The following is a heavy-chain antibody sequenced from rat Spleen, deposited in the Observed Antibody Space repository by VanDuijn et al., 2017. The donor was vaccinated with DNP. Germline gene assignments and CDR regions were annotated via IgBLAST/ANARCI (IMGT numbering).Heavy chain of an antibody. Sequence: EVQLQESGPGLVKPSQSLSLTCSVTGSSITSNYWGWIREFPGNKMQYIGHISYSGTTNYNPSLKSRIPITRDTSKNQFFLHLHSVTTEDTATFYCARWRIGPHYFDYWGQGVMVTVSS. J-gene: IGHJ2*01. CDR1: GSSITSNY. D-gene: IGHD1-11*01. V-gene: IGHV3-1*01. CDR3: ARWRIGPHYFDY. CDR2: ISYSGTT.